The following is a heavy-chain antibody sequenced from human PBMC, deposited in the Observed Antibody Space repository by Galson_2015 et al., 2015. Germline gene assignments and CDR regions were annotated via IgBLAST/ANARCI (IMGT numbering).Heavy chain of an antibody. D-gene: IGHD3-16*01. CDR3: ASPVPRLGGYFDS. CDR1: GFTFSDYY. J-gene: IGHJ4*02. V-gene: IGHV3-11*01. CDR2: ISSSGSTI. Sequence: SLRLSCAASGFTFSDYYMSWIRQAPGEGLEWVSYISSSGSTIYYADSVKGRFTISRDNAKNSLYLQMNSLRAEDTAVYYCASPVPRLGGYFDSWGQGTLVTVSS.